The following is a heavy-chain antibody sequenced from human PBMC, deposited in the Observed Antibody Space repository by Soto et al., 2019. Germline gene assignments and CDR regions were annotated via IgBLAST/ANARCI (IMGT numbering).Heavy chain of an antibody. CDR3: AKDRVIQLLPIWPDP. Sequence: RLACAASGFSFSKYGMHWVRQAPGKGLEWVAFVSSDGNNKYYGDSVKGRFTISRDNSKNMVFLQVDSLRVDDTAVYYCAKDRVIQLLPIWPDPWGQGTLVTVSS. J-gene: IGHJ5*02. CDR1: GFSFSKYG. CDR2: VSSDGNNK. V-gene: IGHV3-30*18. D-gene: IGHD2-2*01.